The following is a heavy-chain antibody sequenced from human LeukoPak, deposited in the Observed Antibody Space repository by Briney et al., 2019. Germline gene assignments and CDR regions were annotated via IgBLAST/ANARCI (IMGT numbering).Heavy chain of an antibody. CDR2: VSISGAAT. Sequence: QSGGSLRLSCAASGFSFSSYAMSWVRQAPGKGLEWVSTVSISGAATYYADSVKGRFTISRDNSENTLYLQMNSLRPEDTAVYYCAKGGFGEHILPPTGGAFDYWGQGTLVTVSS. D-gene: IGHD3-10*01. J-gene: IGHJ4*02. CDR3: AKGGFGEHILPPTGGAFDY. CDR1: GFSFSSYA. V-gene: IGHV3-23*01.